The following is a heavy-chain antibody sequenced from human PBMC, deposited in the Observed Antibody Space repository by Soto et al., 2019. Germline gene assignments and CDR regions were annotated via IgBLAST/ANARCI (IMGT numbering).Heavy chain of an antibody. CDR2: INPNSGGT. CDR3: ARDLRPQLELSPWLDP. CDR1: GYTFTGYY. V-gene: IGHV1-2*04. Sequence: ASVKVSCKASGYTFTGYYMHWVRQAPGQGLEWMGWINPNSGGTNYAQKFQGWVTMTRDTSTSTAYMELSRLRSEDTAVYYCARDLRPQLELSPWLDPWGQGTLVTVSS. J-gene: IGHJ5*02. D-gene: IGHD1-1*01.